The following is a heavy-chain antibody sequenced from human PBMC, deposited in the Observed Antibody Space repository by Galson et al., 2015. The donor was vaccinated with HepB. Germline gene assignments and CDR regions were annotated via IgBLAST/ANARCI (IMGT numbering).Heavy chain of an antibody. Sequence: TLALTCAVYGGSFSRHHWTWIRQPPGRGLEWIGEISHSGTTTYNPSLNSRVTISVDTSKNQFSMKMTYVTAADTAVYYCARGPRRLRFLLSGGAYGMDVWGQGTTVTVSS. V-gene: IGHV4-34*01. CDR1: GGSFSRHH. J-gene: IGHJ6*02. CDR3: ARGPRRLRFLLSGGAYGMDV. D-gene: IGHD3-3*01. CDR2: ISHSGTT.